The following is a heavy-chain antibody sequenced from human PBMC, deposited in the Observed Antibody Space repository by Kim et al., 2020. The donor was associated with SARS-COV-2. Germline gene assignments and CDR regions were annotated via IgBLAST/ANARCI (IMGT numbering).Heavy chain of an antibody. Sequence: GGSLRLSCAASGFTFSSYAMSWVRQAPGKGLEWVSAISGSGGSTYYADSVKGRFTISRDNSKNTLYLQMNSLRAEDTPVYYCASSRSWVTTGYWGQGTLVTVSS. D-gene: IGHD4-17*01. CDR2: ISGSGGST. V-gene: IGHV3-23*01. J-gene: IGHJ4*02. CDR3: ASSRSWVTTGY. CDR1: GFTFSSYA.